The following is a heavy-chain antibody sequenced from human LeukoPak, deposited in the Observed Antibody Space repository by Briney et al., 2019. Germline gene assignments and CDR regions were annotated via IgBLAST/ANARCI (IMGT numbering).Heavy chain of an antibody. Sequence: PGGSLRLSCAASGFTLNTYSMNWVRQAPGKGLEWVSVIYSGGTTYYADSVKGRFTISRDNSKNTLYLQMNSLTAEDTAVYYCARARQWLATFDCWGQGTLVTVSS. V-gene: IGHV3-53*01. J-gene: IGHJ4*02. CDR1: GFTLNTYS. CDR2: IYSGGTT. CDR3: ARARQWLATFDC. D-gene: IGHD6-19*01.